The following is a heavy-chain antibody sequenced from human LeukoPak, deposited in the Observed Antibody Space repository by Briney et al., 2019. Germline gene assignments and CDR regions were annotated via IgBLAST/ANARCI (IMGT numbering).Heavy chain of an antibody. Sequence: ASVKVSCKASGGTFSSYAISWVRQAPGQGLEWMGWISAYNGNTNYAQKLQGRVTMTTDTSTSTAYMELRSLRSDDTAVYYCARARFLLPAAIVSWFDPWGQGTLVTVSS. V-gene: IGHV1-18*01. CDR2: ISAYNGNT. CDR1: GGTFSSYA. D-gene: IGHD2-2*01. CDR3: ARARFLLPAAIVSWFDP. J-gene: IGHJ5*02.